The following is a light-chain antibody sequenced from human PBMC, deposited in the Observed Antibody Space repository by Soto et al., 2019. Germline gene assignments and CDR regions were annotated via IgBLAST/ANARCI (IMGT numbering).Light chain of an antibody. CDR3: QQYYTTLS. V-gene: IGKV4-1*01. CDR2: WAS. CDR1: QSVLYNSDNKNY. Sequence: DIVMTQSPDSLAVSLGERATINCKSSQSVLYNSDNKNYLAWYQQKAGQPPKLLIYWASTRDSGVPDRFSGSGSGADFTLTINNLQAEDVAVYYCQQYYTTLSFGGGTNVEIK. J-gene: IGKJ4*01.